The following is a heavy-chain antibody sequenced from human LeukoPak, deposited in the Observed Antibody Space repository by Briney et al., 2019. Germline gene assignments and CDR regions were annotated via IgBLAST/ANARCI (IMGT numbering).Heavy chain of an antibody. CDR1: GFTFSSSA. CDR2: ITGSGDYT. D-gene: IGHD1-14*01. V-gene: IGHV3-23*01. Sequence: GGSLRLSCAASGFTFSSSAMGWVRQAPGKGLEWVSSITGSGDYTYYVDSVKGRFTISRDNSKNTLYLQMNSLRADDTAVYYCANKPAGFDPWGQGTLVTVSS. J-gene: IGHJ5*02. CDR3: ANKPAGFDP.